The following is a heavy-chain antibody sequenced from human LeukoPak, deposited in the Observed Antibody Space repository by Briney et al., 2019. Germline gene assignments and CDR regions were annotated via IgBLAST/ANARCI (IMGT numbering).Heavy chain of an antibody. J-gene: IGHJ3*02. Sequence: SQTLSLTCAISGDSVVTNNVAWNWIRQSPSRGLERLGRTYLRSKWYNEYAVSVKSRITINPDTSRNHFSLQLNSVIPEDTAVYYCTRGKYPGFDIWGQGTMVTVSS. CDR3: TRGKYPGFDI. V-gene: IGHV6-1*01. D-gene: IGHD6-6*01. CDR1: GDSVVTNNVA. CDR2: TYLRSKWYN.